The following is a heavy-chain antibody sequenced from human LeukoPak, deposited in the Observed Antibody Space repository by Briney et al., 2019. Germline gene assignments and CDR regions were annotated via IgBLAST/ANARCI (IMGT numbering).Heavy chain of an antibody. D-gene: IGHD4-23*01. CDR1: GFTFSSYA. V-gene: IGHV3-23*01. CDR3: ARDRGDYGGTFDY. Sequence: GGSLRLSCAASGFTFSSYAMSWVRQAPGKGLEWVSAISGSGGSTYYADSVKGRFTISRDNSKSTVYLQMNSLRGEDTAVYYCARDRGDYGGTFDYWGQGTLVPVSS. CDR2: ISGSGGST. J-gene: IGHJ4*02.